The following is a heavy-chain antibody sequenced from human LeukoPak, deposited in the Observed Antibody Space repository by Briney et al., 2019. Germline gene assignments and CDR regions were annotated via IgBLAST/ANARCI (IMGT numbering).Heavy chain of an antibody. CDR1: GFTFSSYG. CDR3: AKDIAAAGPGFDY. J-gene: IGHJ4*02. Sequence: GRSLRLSCAASGFTFSSYGMHWVRQAPGKGLEWVAVISYDGSNKYYADSVKGRFTISRDNSKNTLYLQMNSLRAEDTAVYYCAKDIAAAGPGFDYWGQGTLVTVSS. D-gene: IGHD6-13*01. V-gene: IGHV3-30*18. CDR2: ISYDGSNK.